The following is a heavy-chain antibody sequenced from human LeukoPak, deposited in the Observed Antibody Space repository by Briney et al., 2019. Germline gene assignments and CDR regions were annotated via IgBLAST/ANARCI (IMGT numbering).Heavy chain of an antibody. V-gene: IGHV3-23*01. CDR1: GFTFSSYA. CDR2: ISGSGGST. J-gene: IGHJ6*04. CDR3: AKDFPTVRYFDWLSNYYGMDV. Sequence: GGSLRLSCAASGFTFSSYAMSWVRQAPGKGLEWVSAISGSGGSTYYADSVKGRFTISRDNSKNTLYLQMNSLRAEDTAVYYCAKDFPTVRYFDWLSNYYGMDVWGKGTTVTVSS. D-gene: IGHD3-9*01.